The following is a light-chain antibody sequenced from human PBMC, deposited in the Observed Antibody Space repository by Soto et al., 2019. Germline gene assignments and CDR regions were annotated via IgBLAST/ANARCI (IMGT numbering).Light chain of an antibody. CDR3: QQYGSSAPTT. CDR2: DAS. V-gene: IGKV3-20*01. CDR1: QSVSRS. Sequence: EIVLTQSPGTLSLSPGDRATLSCRASQSVSRSLTWYQQKPGQAPRLLIYDASSRATGIPDRFSGSGSGTDFTLTISRLEPEDFAVYYCQQYGSSAPTTFGQGTKVDIK. J-gene: IGKJ1*01.